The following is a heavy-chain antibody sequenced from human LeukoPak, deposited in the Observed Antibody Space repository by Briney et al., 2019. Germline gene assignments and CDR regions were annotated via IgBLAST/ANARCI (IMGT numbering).Heavy chain of an antibody. CDR3: ARMVGLVSDF. D-gene: IGHD3-10*01. CDR1: GDSVSSNSAA. CDR2: TYYRSKWHS. V-gene: IGHV6-1*01. Sequence: SQTLSLTCAISGDSVSSNSAAWNWIRQSPSRGLEWLGRTYYRSKWHSYYAPSVKSRITINPDTSKNQFSLQLKSVAPEDTAVYYCARMVGLVSDFWGQGTLVTVSS. J-gene: IGHJ4*02.